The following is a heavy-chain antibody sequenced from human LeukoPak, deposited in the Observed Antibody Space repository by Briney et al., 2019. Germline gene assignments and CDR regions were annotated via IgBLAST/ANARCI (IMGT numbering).Heavy chain of an antibody. CDR3: AKDRRSSSSLFDY. V-gene: IGHV3-23*01. CDR2: ISGSGGST. D-gene: IGHD6-6*01. Sequence: GGSLRLSCAASGFTFSDYYMNWVRQAPGKGLEWVSAISGSGGSTSYADSVKGRFTISRDNSKNPLYLQMNSLRAEDTAVYYCAKDRRSSSSLFDYWSQGTLVTVSS. J-gene: IGHJ4*02. CDR1: GFTFSDYY.